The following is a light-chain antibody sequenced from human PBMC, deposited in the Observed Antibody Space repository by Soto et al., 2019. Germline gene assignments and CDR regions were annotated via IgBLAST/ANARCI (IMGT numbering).Light chain of an antibody. Sequence: QSVLTQPPSASGSPGQSVTISCTGTSSDVGKYDYVSWFQHHPGKAPKLIIYEVSKRPSGVPDRFSGSKSGSTASLTVSGLQAEDEADYYCCSYAGGGTSRVFGTGTKVTVL. V-gene: IGLV2-8*01. J-gene: IGLJ1*01. CDR1: SSDVGKYDY. CDR3: CSYAGGGTSRV. CDR2: EVS.